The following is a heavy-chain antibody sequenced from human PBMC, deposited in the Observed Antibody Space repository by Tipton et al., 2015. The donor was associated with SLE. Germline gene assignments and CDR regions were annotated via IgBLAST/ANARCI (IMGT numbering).Heavy chain of an antibody. V-gene: IGHV4-61*09. CDR2: IYTSGST. CDR3: AREDTAMAAYYFDY. CDR1: GGSISSSSYY. Sequence: TLSLTCTVSGGSISSSSYYWSWIRQPAGKGLEWIGYIYTSGSTNYNPSLKSRVTISVDTSKNQFSLKLSSVTAADTAVYYCAREDTAMAAYYFDYWGQGTLVTVSS. J-gene: IGHJ4*02. D-gene: IGHD5-18*01.